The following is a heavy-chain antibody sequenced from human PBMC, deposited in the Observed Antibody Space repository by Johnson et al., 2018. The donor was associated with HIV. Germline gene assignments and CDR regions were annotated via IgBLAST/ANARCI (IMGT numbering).Heavy chain of an antibody. CDR2: ISYDGSNK. J-gene: IGHJ3*02. D-gene: IGHD6-19*01. CDR3: ARELGSGWGETAYAFDI. Sequence: QVQLVESGGGVVQPGRSLRLSCAASGFTFSSYAMHWVRQAPGKGLEWVAVISYDGSNKYYADSVKGRFTISRDNSKNTLYLQMNSLRAEDTAVYYCARELGSGWGETAYAFDIWGQGTMVTVSS. V-gene: IGHV3-30*04. CDR1: GFTFSSYA.